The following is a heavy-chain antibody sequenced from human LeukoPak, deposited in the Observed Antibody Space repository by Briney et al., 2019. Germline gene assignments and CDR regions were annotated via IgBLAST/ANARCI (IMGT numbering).Heavy chain of an antibody. V-gene: IGHV4-39*07. CDR1: GLSISTNTYY. J-gene: IGHJ4*02. Sequence: SETLSLTCAVSGLSISTNTYYWGWIRQPPGKGLEWIGSIYHTGGPYNNPSLKSRVTMSIDMSKNQFSLSLTSVTAADAAVYYCSVERAGTIVDYWGQGTLVTVSS. CDR3: SVERAGTIVDY. D-gene: IGHD6-13*01. CDR2: IYHTGGP.